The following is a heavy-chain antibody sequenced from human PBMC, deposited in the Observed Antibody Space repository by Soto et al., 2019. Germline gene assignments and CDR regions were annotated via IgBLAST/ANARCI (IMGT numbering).Heavy chain of an antibody. CDR3: AKNQGVELVPLATVDWFDP. CDR1: GFTFENFG. J-gene: IGHJ5*02. CDR2: ISGSGFKK. Sequence: GGSLRLSCAASGFTFENFGMSWVRQAPGKGLEWISSISGSGFKKYYADSVKGRFTISRDNSKSTVYLELNNLSAEDTAVYHCAKNQGVELVPLATVDWFDPWGQGSVVTVSS. D-gene: IGHD1-26*01. V-gene: IGHV3-23*01.